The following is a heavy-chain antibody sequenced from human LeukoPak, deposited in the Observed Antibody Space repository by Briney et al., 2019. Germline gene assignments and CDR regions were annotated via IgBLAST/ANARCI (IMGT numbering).Heavy chain of an antibody. J-gene: IGHJ3*02. CDR1: GGTFSIYA. CDR2: IIPIFGTA. D-gene: IGHD2-2*01. V-gene: IGHV1-69*05. CDR3: ARAVVGVVPAAVPYDAFDI. Sequence: ASVKVSCKASGGTFSIYAISWVRQAPGQGLEWMGGIIPIFGTANYAQKFQGRVTITTDESTSTAYMELSSLRSEDTAVYYCARAVVGVVPAAVPYDAFDIWGQGTMVNVSS.